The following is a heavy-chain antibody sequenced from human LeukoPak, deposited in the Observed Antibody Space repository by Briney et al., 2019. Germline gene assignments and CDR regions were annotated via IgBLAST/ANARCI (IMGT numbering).Heavy chain of an antibody. D-gene: IGHD3-3*01. V-gene: IGHV1-2*06. CDR2: IDPNSGDT. J-gene: IGHJ5*02. CDR1: DYTFTAYY. CDR3: ARSLRRTTIFGVGYRWFDP. Sequence: ASVKVSCKASDYTFTAYYIHWVRQAPGQGLEWMGRIDPNSGDTSYVQKFQGRVTITADESTSTAYMELSSLRSEDTAVYYCARSLRRTTIFGVGYRWFDPWGQGTLVTVSS.